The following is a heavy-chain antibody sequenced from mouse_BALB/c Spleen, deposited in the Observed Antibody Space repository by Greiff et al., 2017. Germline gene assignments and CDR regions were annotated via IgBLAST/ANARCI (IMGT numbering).Heavy chain of an antibody. J-gene: IGHJ4*01. D-gene: IGHD2-4*01. CDR1: GFTFSNYW. Sequence: VQLKESGGGLVQPGGSMKLSCVASGFTFSNYWMNWVRQSPEKGLEWVAEIRLKSNNYATHYAESVKGRFTISRDDSKSSVYLQMNNLRAEDTGIYYCTRSYYDYDGYAMDYWGQGTSVTVSS. CDR2: IRLKSNNYAT. V-gene: IGHV6-6*02. CDR3: TRSYYDYDGYAMDY.